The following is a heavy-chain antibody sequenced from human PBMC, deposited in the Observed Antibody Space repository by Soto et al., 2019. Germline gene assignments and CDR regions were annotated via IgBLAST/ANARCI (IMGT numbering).Heavy chain of an antibody. CDR1: GGSISSGDYY. CDR2: IYYSGST. J-gene: IGHJ4*02. V-gene: IGHV4-30-4*01. D-gene: IGHD2-15*01. CDR3: ARGDGFIGPSD. Sequence: QVQLQESGPGLVKPSQTLSLTCTVSGGSISSGDYYWSWIRQPPGKDLEWIGYIYYSGSTYYNPSRQSRVTISVDTSKNQFSLKLCSVTTADTAVYYCARGDGFIGPSDRGQGTLVTVSS.